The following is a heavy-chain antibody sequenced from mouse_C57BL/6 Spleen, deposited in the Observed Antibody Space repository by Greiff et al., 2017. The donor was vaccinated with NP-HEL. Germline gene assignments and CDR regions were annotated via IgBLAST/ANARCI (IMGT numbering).Heavy chain of an antibody. CDR1: GFTFSSYT. J-gene: IGHJ2*01. CDR3: ASQLGRRGFDY. D-gene: IGHD4-1*01. V-gene: IGHV5-9*01. CDR2: ISGGGGNT. Sequence: EVMLVESGGGLVKPGGSLKLSCAASGFTFSSYTMSWVRQTPEKRLEWVATISGGGGNTYYPDSVKGRFTISRDNAKNTLYLQMSSLRSEDTALYYCASQLGRRGFDYWGQGTTLTVSS.